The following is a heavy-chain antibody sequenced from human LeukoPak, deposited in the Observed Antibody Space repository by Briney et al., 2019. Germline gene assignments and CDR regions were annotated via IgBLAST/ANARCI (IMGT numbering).Heavy chain of an antibody. J-gene: IGHJ4*02. CDR1: GFTVTSNY. CDR3: ARAWGSSAYVDFDY. CDR2: IYSGGST. Sequence: GGSLRLSCAASGFTVTSNYMNWVRQAPGKGLEWVSIIYSGGSTYYADSVKGRFTISRDNSKNTLYLQMNSLRAEDTAVYYCARAWGSSAYVDFDYWGQGTLVTVSS. V-gene: IGHV3-66*01. D-gene: IGHD3-16*01.